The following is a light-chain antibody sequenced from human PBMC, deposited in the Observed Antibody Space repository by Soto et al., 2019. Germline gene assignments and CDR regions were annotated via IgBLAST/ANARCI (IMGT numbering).Light chain of an antibody. CDR2: AAS. Sequence: DIQMTQSPSSLSASVGDIVTVTCRASQSIGTSLNWYQQKAGKAPRVLISAASRLQSGVPSRFSGSGSGTHFTLTISSLQPEDSATSYCQQGYNTFWTFGQGTKVDSK. CDR1: QSIGTS. CDR3: QQGYNTFWT. J-gene: IGKJ1*01. V-gene: IGKV1-39*01.